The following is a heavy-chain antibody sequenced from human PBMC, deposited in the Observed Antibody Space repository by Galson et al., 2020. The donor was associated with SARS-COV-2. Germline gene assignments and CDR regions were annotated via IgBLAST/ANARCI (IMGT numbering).Heavy chain of an antibody. D-gene: IGHD6-13*01. CDR1: GFSLSTSGVG. Sequence: SGPTLVKPTQTLTLTCTFSGFSLSTSGVGVGWIRQPPGKALEWLALIYWDDDKRYSPSLKSRLTITKDTSKNQVVLTMTNMDPVDTATYYCAHRFSSWHRGYFDYWGQGTLVTVSS. V-gene: IGHV2-5*02. CDR3: AHRFSSWHRGYFDY. CDR2: IYWDDDK. J-gene: IGHJ4*02.